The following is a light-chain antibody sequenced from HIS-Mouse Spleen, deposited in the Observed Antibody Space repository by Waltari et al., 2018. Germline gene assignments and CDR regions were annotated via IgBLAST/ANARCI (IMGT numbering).Light chain of an antibody. CDR1: QSVSSY. J-gene: IGKJ3*01. CDR2: DAS. V-gene: IGKV3-11*01. CDR3: QQRSNWPPGLFT. Sequence: EIVLTQSPATLSLSPGERATLSCRASQSVSSYLAWYQQKPGQAPRLLIYDASNRATGIPARFSGSGSGTDFTLTSSSLEPEDFAVYYCQQRSNWPPGLFTFGPGTKVDIK.